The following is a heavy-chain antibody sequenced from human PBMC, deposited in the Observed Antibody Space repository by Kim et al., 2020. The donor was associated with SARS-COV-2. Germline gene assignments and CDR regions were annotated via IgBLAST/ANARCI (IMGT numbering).Heavy chain of an antibody. CDR2: INGYGSAT. CDR3: AREALWFGESVGHHDY. CDR1: GFTFRSYW. D-gene: IGHD3-10*01. J-gene: IGHJ4*02. Sequence: GGSLRLSCAASGFTFRSYWMHWVRQTPGKGLVWVSRINGYGSATTYADSVKGRFTISRDNTKNTLYLQMNSLRAEDTALYYCAREALWFGESVGHHDYWGQGTLVTVSS. V-gene: IGHV3-74*01.